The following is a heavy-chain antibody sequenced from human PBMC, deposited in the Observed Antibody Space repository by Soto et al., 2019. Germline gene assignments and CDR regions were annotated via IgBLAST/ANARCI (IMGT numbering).Heavy chain of an antibody. CDR2: ISGSGGST. V-gene: IGHV3-23*01. CDR1: GFTFSSYA. Sequence: PGGSLRLSCAASGFTFSSYAMSWVRQAPGKGLEWVSAISGSGGSTYYADSVKGRFTISRDNSKNTLYLQMNSLRAEDTAVYYCAKGTTVLRFLEWLLLPFDYWGQGTLVTVSS. J-gene: IGHJ4*02. D-gene: IGHD3-3*01. CDR3: AKGTTVLRFLEWLLLPFDY.